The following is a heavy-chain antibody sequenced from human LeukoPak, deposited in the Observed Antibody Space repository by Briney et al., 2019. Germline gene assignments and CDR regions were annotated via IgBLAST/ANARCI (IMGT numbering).Heavy chain of an antibody. CDR2: IKQDGSEK. D-gene: IGHD4-17*01. CDR3: TKDPNGDYVGAFDF. Sequence: GGPLRLSCAASGFTFSTYWMTWVRKAPGKGLEWVANIKQDGSEKYYVDSVKGRFTISRDNAENSLYLQMNSLRAEDTAVYYCTKDPNGDYVGAFDFWGQGTMVTVSS. CDR1: GFTFSTYW. V-gene: IGHV3-7*03. J-gene: IGHJ3*01.